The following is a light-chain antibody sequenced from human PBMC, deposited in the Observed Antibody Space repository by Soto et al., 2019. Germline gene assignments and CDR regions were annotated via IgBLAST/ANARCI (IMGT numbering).Light chain of an antibody. CDR3: SSYTSSSTLV. CDR2: EVS. V-gene: IGLV2-14*01. CDR1: SSDVGGYNY. J-gene: IGLJ2*01. Sequence: SALTQPASVSGSPGQSNTISCTGTSSDVGGYNYVSWYQQHPGKAPKLMIYEVSNRPSGVSNRFSGSKSGNTASLTISGLQAEDEADYYCSSYTSSSTLVFGGGTKLTVL.